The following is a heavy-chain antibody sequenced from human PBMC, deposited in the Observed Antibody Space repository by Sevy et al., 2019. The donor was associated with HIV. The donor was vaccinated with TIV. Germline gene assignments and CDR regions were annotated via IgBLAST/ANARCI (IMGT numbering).Heavy chain of an antibody. V-gene: IGHV4-61*03. CDR1: GGSVSSDFSY. CDR3: AKRDYGDYVDYFDP. D-gene: IGHD4-17*01. Sequence: SETLSLTCTVSGGSVSSDFSYWNWVRQPPGKGLEYIGSISYRGTTSYNPSLKSRVTISLDTSKNHFSLKVNSVTAADTAIYYCAKRDYGDYVDYFDPWGQGTLVTGLL. CDR2: ISYRGTT. J-gene: IGHJ5*02.